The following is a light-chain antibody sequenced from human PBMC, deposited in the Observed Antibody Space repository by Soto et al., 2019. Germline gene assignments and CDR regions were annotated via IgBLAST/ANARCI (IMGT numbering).Light chain of an antibody. CDR1: QSVRNNY. CDR3: QQYGSSPYT. J-gene: IGKJ2*01. V-gene: IGKV3-20*01. CDR2: GAS. Sequence: EIVLTQSPGTLSLSPGERATLSCRASQSVRNNYLAWYQQKPGQAPRLLVYGASSRPGGIPDRFSGSGSGNDFTLTISRLEPEDFAVYYCQQYGSSPYTFGQGTKLEIK.